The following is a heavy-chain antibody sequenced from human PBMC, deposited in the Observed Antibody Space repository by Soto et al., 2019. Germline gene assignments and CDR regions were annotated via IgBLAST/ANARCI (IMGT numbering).Heavy chain of an antibody. CDR3: ATWPPNYYDSSGYHY. D-gene: IGHD3-22*01. CDR2: FDPEDGET. V-gene: IGHV1-24*01. J-gene: IGHJ4*02. Sequence: GASVKVSCKVSGYTLTELSMHWVRQAPGKGLEWMGGFDPEDGETIYAQKFQGRVTMTEDTSTDTAYMELSSLRSEDTAVYYCATWPPNYYDSSGYHYWGQGTLVTVSS. CDR1: GYTLTELS.